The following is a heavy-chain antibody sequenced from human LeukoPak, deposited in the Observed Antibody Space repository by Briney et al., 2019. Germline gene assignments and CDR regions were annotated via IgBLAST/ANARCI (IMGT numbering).Heavy chain of an antibody. CDR1: GYTFSSYG. CDR3: ARRHYYDSSVDY. D-gene: IGHD3-22*01. Sequence: GASVKVSCKASGYTFSSYGISWVRQAPGQGLEWMGCISAYNGNTNYAQKLQGRVTMTTDTSTSTAYMELRSLRSDDTAVYYCARRHYYDSSVDYWGQGTLVTVSS. J-gene: IGHJ4*02. CDR2: ISAYNGNT. V-gene: IGHV1-18*01.